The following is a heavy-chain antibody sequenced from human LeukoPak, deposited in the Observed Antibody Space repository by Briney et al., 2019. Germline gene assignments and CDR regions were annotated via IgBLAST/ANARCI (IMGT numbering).Heavy chain of an antibody. V-gene: IGHV3-74*03. D-gene: IGHD3-10*01. CDR3: AGSRGFYYGLDV. CDR1: GLTSGPYW. CDR2: ITSDGTGT. J-gene: IGHJ6*02. Sequence: GGSLRLSCAASGLTSGPYWMHWVRQAPGRGLVWLSRITSDGTGTTYEDSVRGRFTISKDDAKNTLYLQLNSLNADDTGVYYCAGSRGFYYGLDVWGQGTTVTVSS.